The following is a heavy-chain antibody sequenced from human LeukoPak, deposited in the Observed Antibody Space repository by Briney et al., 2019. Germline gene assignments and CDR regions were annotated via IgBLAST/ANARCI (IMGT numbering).Heavy chain of an antibody. CDR2: INTNTGNP. J-gene: IGHJ4*02. D-gene: IGHD3-22*01. CDR1: GYTFTSYA. V-gene: IGHV7-4-1*02. CDR3: AKAAIRTYYYDSSGRVILYYFDY. Sequence: ASVKVSCKASGYTFTSYAMNWVRQAPGQGLEWMGWINTNTGNPTYAQGFTGRFVFSLDTSVSTAYLQISSLKAEDTAVYYCAKAAIRTYYYDSSGRVILYYFDYWGQGTLVTVSS.